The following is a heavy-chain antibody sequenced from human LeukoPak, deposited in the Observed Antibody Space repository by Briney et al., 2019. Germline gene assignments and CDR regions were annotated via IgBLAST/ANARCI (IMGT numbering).Heavy chain of an antibody. V-gene: IGHV3-7*01. Sequence: PGGSLRLSCAVSGFSLSRNAMTWVRQAPGKGLEWVANINQDGSDKKYVDSVKGRFTISRDNDKNSVYLQMNGLRAEDTAVYYCGYSSGWLFDYWGQGAQVTVSS. CDR3: GYSSGWLFDY. J-gene: IGHJ4*02. CDR1: GFSLSRNA. D-gene: IGHD6-19*01. CDR2: INQDGSDK.